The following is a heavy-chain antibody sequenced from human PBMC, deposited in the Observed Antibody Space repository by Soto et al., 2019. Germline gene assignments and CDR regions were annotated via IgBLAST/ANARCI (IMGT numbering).Heavy chain of an antibody. CDR2: ISSGGVST. Sequence: EMQLLESGGGLVQPGGSLRLSCAASGFTFSFYAMSWVRQAPGKGPEWVSGISSGGVSTYYADSVKGRFTISRDNSNNPLYLQMSSLRAEDAAVYYCAKDPDYGDLHWYFDLWGRGTLVTVSS. J-gene: IGHJ2*01. V-gene: IGHV3-23*01. D-gene: IGHD4-17*01. CDR1: GFTFSFYA. CDR3: AKDPDYGDLHWYFDL.